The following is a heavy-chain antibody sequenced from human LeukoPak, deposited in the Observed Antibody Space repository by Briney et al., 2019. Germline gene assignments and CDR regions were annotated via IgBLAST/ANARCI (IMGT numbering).Heavy chain of an antibody. V-gene: IGHV3-21*01. J-gene: IGHJ4*02. Sequence: GGSLRLSCAASGFTVSSNYMNWVRQAPGKGLEWVSSISSNSNYIYYAESVTGRFTISRDNAKNSLFLQMNSLRAEDTAVYYCARARSGHSVDYWGQGTLVTVSS. D-gene: IGHD3-10*01. CDR2: ISSNSNYI. CDR3: ARARSGHSVDY. CDR1: GFTVSSNY.